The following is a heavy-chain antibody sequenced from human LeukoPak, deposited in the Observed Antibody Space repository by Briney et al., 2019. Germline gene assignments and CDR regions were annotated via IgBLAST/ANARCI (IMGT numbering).Heavy chain of an antibody. D-gene: IGHD2-2*01. Sequence: SQTLSLTCAISGDSVSSNSVTWNWIRQSPSRGLEWLGRTYYRSTWYNVYAVSVRGRITANPDTSKNQFSLHLNSVTPEDTAVYYCARRLTQYDCFDPWGQGILVTVSS. CDR2: TYYRSTWYN. V-gene: IGHV6-1*01. CDR3: ARRLTQYDCFDP. CDR1: GDSVSSNSVT. J-gene: IGHJ5*02.